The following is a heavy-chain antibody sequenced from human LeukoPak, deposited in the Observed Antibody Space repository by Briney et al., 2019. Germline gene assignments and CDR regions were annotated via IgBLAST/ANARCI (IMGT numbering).Heavy chain of an antibody. CDR1: GFTFSSYA. Sequence: PGGSLRLSCAASGFTFSSYAMSWVRQAPGKGLEWVSAISGSGGSTYYADSVKGRFTVSRDNSKNTLYLQMNSLRAEDTAVYYCAKGVGGLVPADLFDYWGQGTLVTVSS. V-gene: IGHV3-23*01. CDR2: ISGSGGST. CDR3: AKGVGGLVPADLFDY. J-gene: IGHJ4*02. D-gene: IGHD2-2*01.